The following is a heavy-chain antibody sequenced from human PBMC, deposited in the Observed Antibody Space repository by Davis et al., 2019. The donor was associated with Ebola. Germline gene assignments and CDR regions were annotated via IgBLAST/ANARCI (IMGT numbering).Heavy chain of an antibody. CDR2: ISSSSSTI. J-gene: IGHJ3*02. V-gene: IGHV3-48*02. CDR3: AREYYDFWSGYYVHDAFDI. CDR1: GFTFSSYS. D-gene: IGHD3-3*01. Sequence: GESLKISCAASGFTFSSYSMNWVRQAPGKGLEWVSYISSSSSTIYYADSVKGRLTISRDNAKNSLYLQMNSLRDEDTAVYYCAREYYDFWSGYYVHDAFDIWGQGTMVTVSS.